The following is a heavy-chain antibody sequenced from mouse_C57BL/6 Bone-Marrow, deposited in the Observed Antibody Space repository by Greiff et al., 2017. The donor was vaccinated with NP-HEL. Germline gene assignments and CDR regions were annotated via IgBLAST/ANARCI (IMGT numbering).Heavy chain of an antibody. CDR1: GYTFTDHY. CDR2: IYPGSGNT. V-gene: IGHV1-76*01. D-gene: IGHD3-2*02. CDR3: ARAAQAWFAY. J-gene: IGHJ3*01. Sequence: VQLQESGAELVRPGASVKLSCKASGYTFTDHYINWVKQRPGQGLEWIARIYPGSGNTYYNEKFKGKATLTAEKSSSTAYMQLSSLTAEDSAVYFCARAAQAWFAYWGQGTLVTVSA.